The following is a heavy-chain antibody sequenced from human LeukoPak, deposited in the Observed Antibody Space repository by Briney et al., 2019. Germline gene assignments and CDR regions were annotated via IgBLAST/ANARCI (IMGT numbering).Heavy chain of an antibody. CDR2: ISSSSSYI. D-gene: IGHD2-2*01. CDR1: GFTFSSYS. J-gene: IGHJ4*02. V-gene: IGHV3-21*04. CDR3: ARVRYCSSTSCYFDY. Sequence: GGSLRLSCAASGFTFSSYSMNWVRQAPGKGLEWVSSISSSSSYIYYADSVKGRFTISRDNAKNSLYLQMNSLRAEDTAVYYCARVRYCSSTSCYFDYWGQGTLVTVSS.